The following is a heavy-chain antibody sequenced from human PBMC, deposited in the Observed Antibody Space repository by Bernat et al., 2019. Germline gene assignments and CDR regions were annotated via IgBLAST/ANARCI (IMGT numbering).Heavy chain of an antibody. CDR2: ISAYDGNT. CDR3: ARRDWLDP. CDR1: GYTFTGYA. V-gene: IGHV1-18*01. J-gene: IGHJ5*02. Sequence: QVQLVQSGAEVKKPGASVKVSCKASGYTFTGYAISWVWQAPGHGLEWMGWISAYDGNTNYAQRFQGRVTMTTDTSTSTAYMELRSLRSDDTAVYYCARRDWLDPWGQGTLVTVSS.